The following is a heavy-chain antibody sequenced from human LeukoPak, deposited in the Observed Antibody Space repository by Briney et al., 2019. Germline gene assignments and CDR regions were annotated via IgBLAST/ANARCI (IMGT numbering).Heavy chain of an antibody. Sequence: SETLSLTCTVSGGSISSYYWSWIRQPAGTGLEWIGRIYTSGSTNYNPSLKSRVTMSVDTSKNQFSLKLSSVTAADTAVYYCAREGIQLWLLSNGMDVWGQGTTVTVSS. CDR2: IYTSGST. V-gene: IGHV4-4*07. CDR3: AREGIQLWLLSNGMDV. J-gene: IGHJ6*02. D-gene: IGHD5-18*01. CDR1: GGSISSYY.